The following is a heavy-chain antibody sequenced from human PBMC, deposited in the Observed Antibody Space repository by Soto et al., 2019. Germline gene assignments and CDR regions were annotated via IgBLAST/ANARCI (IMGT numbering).Heavy chain of an antibody. CDR1: GFTFSSYA. J-gene: IGHJ4*01. Sequence: EVQLLESGGGLVQPGGSLRLSCAASGFTFSSYAMSWVRQAPGKGLEWVSAISGSGGSTYYADSVKGRFTISRDNSKNTIHLQMNSLRAEDTAVYYCAKDPDYHSARLSRWAHGTLVTVSA. D-gene: IGHD3-9*01. V-gene: IGHV3-23*01. CDR3: AKDPDYHSARLSR. CDR2: ISGSGGST.